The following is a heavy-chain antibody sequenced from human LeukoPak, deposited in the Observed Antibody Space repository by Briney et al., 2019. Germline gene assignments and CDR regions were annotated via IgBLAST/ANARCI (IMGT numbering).Heavy chain of an antibody. CDR2: IIPIFGTA. V-gene: IGHV1-69*06. J-gene: IGHJ4*02. Sequence: SVKVSCKASGGTFSSYAISWVRQAPGQRLEWMGRIIPIFGTANYAQKFQGRVTITAYKSTSTAYMELSSLRSEDTAVYYCARGEIGYYSFDYWGQGTLVTVSS. CDR3: ARGEIGYYSFDY. CDR1: GGTFSSYA. D-gene: IGHD5-12*01.